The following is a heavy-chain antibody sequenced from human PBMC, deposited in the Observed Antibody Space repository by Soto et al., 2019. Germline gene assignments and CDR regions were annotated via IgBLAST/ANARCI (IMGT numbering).Heavy chain of an antibody. CDR1: GVSISSYF. CDR3: ARIGGYHGPLDY. J-gene: IGHJ4*02. V-gene: IGHV4-59*01. Sequence: SETLSLTCPVSGVSISSYFWSWIRQPPGRGLEWIGYTYHRGSTNYSPSLKSRVAISLDTSENQFSLKVSSVTAADTAVYYCARIGGYHGPLDYWGQGTPVTVSS. D-gene: IGHD3-16*02. CDR2: TYHRGST.